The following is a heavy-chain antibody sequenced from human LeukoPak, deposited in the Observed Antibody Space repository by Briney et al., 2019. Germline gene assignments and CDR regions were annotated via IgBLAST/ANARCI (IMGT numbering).Heavy chain of an antibody. CDR2: IFPGDSDT. D-gene: IGHD3-22*01. CDR1: GYRFTSYW. CDR3: ARRLTYDSRAYYCLDY. Sequence: GESLKISCKGSGYRFTSYWIGWVRQKPGKGLEWMGIIFPGDSDTRYSLSFQGQVTISADKSISTAYLQWSSLKASDTAMYYCARRLTYDSRAYYCLDYWGQGTLVTVSS. V-gene: IGHV5-51*01. J-gene: IGHJ4*02.